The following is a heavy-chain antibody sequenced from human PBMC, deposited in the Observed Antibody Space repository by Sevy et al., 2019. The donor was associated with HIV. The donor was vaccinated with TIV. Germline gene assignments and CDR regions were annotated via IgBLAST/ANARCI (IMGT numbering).Heavy chain of an antibody. CDR2: IKQDGSEK. D-gene: IGHD3-22*01. CDR3: ARARAYCYDNSGYSFDY. J-gene: IGHJ4*02. Sequence: GGSLRLSCAASGFTLSSYWMSWVRQAPGKGLEWVANIKQDGSEKYYVDSVKGRFTISRDNAKNSLYLQMNSLRVEDTATYYCARARAYCYDNSGYSFDYWGQGTLVTVSS. V-gene: IGHV3-7*01. CDR1: GFTLSSYW.